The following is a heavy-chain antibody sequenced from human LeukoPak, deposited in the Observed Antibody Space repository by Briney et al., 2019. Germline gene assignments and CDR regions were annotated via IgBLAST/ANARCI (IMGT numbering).Heavy chain of an antibody. J-gene: IGHJ4*02. Sequence: SETLSLTCAVYGGSFSGYYCSWIRQTPKKGLEWIGEIHHYGSTNYNPSPKSRVTILIDTSKNQFSLKLSSVTAADTAVYYCARTYQSTVPGIAGAGTFDYWGQGILVTVSS. CDR1: GGSFSGYY. CDR3: ARTYQSTVPGIAGAGTFDY. CDR2: IHHYGST. D-gene: IGHD6-13*01. V-gene: IGHV4-34*01.